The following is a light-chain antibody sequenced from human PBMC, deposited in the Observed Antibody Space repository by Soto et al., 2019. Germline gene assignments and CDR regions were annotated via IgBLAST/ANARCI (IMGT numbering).Light chain of an antibody. CDR1: SSDDGGYNY. CDR2: DVS. J-gene: IGLJ1*01. V-gene: IGLV2-11*01. CDR3: CSYAGSSYG. Sequence: QSALTQPRSVYGSPGQSVTISCTGTSSDDGGYNYVAWYQQHPGNAPKLMIYDVSKRPSGVPDRFSGSKSGNTASLTISGLQAEDEADYYCCSYAGSSYGFGTGTKLTVL.